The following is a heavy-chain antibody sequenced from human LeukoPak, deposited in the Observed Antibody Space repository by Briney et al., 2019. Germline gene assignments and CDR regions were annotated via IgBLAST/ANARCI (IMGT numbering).Heavy chain of an antibody. Sequence: PSETLSLTCPVPGGSVSSYYWSWIRQPAGKGLEWIGRIYTSGSTNYNPSLKSRVTMSVDTSKNQFSLKLSSVTAADTAVYYCARDSDTAMVTGFDYWGQGTLVTVSS. CDR1: GGSVSSYY. J-gene: IGHJ4*02. CDR2: IYTSGST. CDR3: ARDSDTAMVTGFDY. V-gene: IGHV4-4*07. D-gene: IGHD5-18*01.